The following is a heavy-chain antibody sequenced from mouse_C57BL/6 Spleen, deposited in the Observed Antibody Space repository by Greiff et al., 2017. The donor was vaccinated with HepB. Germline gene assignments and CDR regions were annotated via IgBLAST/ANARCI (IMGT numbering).Heavy chain of an antibody. CDR1: GYTFTSYW. Sequence: QVHVKQPGAELVRPGSSVKLSCKASGYTFTSYWMHWVKQRPIQGLEWIGNIDPSDSETHYNQKFKDKATLTVDKSSSTAYMQLSSLTSEDSAVYYCARGGTYPFDVWGTGTTVTVSS. CDR3: ARGGTYPFDV. CDR2: IDPSDSET. V-gene: IGHV1-52*01. J-gene: IGHJ1*03.